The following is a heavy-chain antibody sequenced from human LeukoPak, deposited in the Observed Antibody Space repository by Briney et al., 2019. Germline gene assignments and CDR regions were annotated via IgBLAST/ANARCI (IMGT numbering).Heavy chain of an antibody. V-gene: IGHV3-23*01. D-gene: IGHD6-19*01. CDR1: GFTFSNYA. J-gene: IGHJ4*02. CDR2: ISRGGGST. Sequence: AGGSLRLSCAPSGFTFSNYAMSWVRQAPGKGPEWVSAISRGGGSTYYADSVKGRFTISRDNSKNTLYLQMNSLRAEDTAVYYCARASSGWSPSFDYWGQGTLVTVSS. CDR3: ARASSGWSPSFDY.